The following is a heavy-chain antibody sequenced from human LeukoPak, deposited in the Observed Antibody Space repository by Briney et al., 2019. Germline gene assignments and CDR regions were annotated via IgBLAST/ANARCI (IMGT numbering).Heavy chain of an antibody. V-gene: IGHV1-2*06. CDR1: GYTFTGYY. CDR2: FNPNSGGT. D-gene: IGHD5-18*01. Sequence: ASVKVSCKASGYTFTGYYMHWVRQAPGQGLEWMGRFNPNSGGTNYAQKFQGRVTMTRDTPISTAYMELSRLRSDDTAVYYCVILPRIQLWLEDYFDYWGQGTLVTVSS. CDR3: VILPRIQLWLEDYFDY. J-gene: IGHJ4*02.